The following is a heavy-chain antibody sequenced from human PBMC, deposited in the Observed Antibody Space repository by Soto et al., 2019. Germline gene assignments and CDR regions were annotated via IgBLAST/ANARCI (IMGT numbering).Heavy chain of an antibody. CDR2: IYPSDSDT. CDR3: ANLPNPYESSGYYFPY. Sequence: EVQLVQSGAEVKKPGESLKISCKGSGYRFTSYWIGWVRQMPGKGLEWMGIIYPSDSDTRYSPSFQGQVTISADKSINAACLQWSSLKASDTAMYYCANLPNPYESSGYYFPYWGQGTLVTVSS. J-gene: IGHJ4*02. V-gene: IGHV5-51*01. CDR1: GYRFTSYW. D-gene: IGHD3-22*01.